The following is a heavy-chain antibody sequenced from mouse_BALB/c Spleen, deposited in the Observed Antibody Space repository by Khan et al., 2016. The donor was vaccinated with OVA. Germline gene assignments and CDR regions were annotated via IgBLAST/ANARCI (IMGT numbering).Heavy chain of an antibody. J-gene: IGHJ4*01. CDR1: GYTFTNYW. V-gene: IGHV1-63*02. Sequence: QVQLKESGAELVRPGTSVKISCKASGYTFTNYWLGWVKQRPGHGLEWIGDIHPGVVYTNNNEKFKGKVTLTADTSSSTAYMQLSSLTSEDSAVYFCARERNSLVRRGAMDYWGQGTSVTVSS. CDR2: IHPGVVYT. CDR3: ARERNSLVRRGAMDY. D-gene: IGHD1-2*01.